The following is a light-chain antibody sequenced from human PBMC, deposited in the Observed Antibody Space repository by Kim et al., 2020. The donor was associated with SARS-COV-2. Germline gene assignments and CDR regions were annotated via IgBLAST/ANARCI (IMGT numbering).Light chain of an antibody. V-gene: IGKV4-1*01. CDR3: QQYYSSPLT. Sequence: VMTQSPDSLAVSLGERATINCRSSQSVFDSSNNKNYLAWYQQKPGQPPKLLIYWTSTRESGVPDRFTGSGSGTDFALTISSLQAEDVAVYFCQQYYSSPLTFGGGTKVDIK. CDR2: WTS. J-gene: IGKJ4*01. CDR1: QSVFDSSNNKNY.